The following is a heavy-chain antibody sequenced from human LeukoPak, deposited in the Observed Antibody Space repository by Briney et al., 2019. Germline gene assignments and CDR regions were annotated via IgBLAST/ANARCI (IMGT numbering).Heavy chain of an antibody. CDR3: ARLRRSNDPYYYYYYYMDV. V-gene: IGHV4-59*12. CDR1: GGSISSYY. D-gene: IGHD1-1*01. Sequence: PSETLSLTCTVSGGSISSYYWSWIRQPPGKGLEWIGYIYYSGSTNYNPSLKSRVTLSVETSKNQFSLKLSSVTAAETAVYYCARLRRSNDPYYYYYYYMDVWGKGTTVTISS. CDR2: IYYSGST. J-gene: IGHJ6*03.